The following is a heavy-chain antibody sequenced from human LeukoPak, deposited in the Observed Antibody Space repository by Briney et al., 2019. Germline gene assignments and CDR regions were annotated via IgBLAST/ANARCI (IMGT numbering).Heavy chain of an antibody. V-gene: IGHV4-4*02. J-gene: IGHJ4*02. D-gene: IGHD2-21*01. CDR1: GGSISSNTW. CDR2: IYHSGST. CDR3: ARAQVPSGEYFDY. Sequence: SETLSLTCAVSGGSISSNTWWSWVRQPPGQGLEWIGEIYHSGSTKYNPSLKSRVSMSVDKSKNQFFLNLSSVTAADTAVYYCARAQVPSGEYFDYWGQGTLVTVSS.